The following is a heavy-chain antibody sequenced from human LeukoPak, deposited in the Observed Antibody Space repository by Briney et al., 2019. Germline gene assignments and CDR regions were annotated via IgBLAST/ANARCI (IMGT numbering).Heavy chain of an antibody. CDR3: AKSGYCSGGSCYSEVGYYYYGMDV. D-gene: IGHD2-15*01. CDR1: GFTFSIYT. V-gene: IGHV3-48*01. J-gene: IGHJ6*02. CDR2: ITSSSTTI. Sequence: PGGSLRLSCAASGFTFSIYTMSWVRQAPGKGLEWVSYITSSSTTILYADSVKGRFTISRDNSKNTLYLQMNSLRAEDTAVYYCAKSGYCSGGSCYSEVGYYYYGMDVWGQGTTVTVSS.